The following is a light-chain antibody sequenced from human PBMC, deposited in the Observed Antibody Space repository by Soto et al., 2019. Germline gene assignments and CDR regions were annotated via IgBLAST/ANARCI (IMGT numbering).Light chain of an antibody. V-gene: IGLV2-8*01. CDR2: EVN. CDR3: SSYAGSNNVV. CDR1: HSDFGGYNY. Sequence: QSVLTQPPSASGSPGQSVTISCTGAHSDFGGYNYVSWYQQHPGKAPKLMIFEVNKRPSGVPDRFSGSKFGNTASLTVSGLQDEDEADYYCSSYAGSNNVVFGGGTQLTVL. J-gene: IGLJ2*01.